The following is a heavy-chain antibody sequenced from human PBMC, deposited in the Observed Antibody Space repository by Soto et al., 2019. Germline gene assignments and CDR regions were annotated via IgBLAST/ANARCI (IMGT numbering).Heavy chain of an antibody. CDR2: INPNSGGT. V-gene: IGHV1-2*04. CDR1: GYTFTGYY. Sequence: GASVKVSCKASGYTFTGYYMHWVRQAPGQGLEWMGWINPNSGGTNYAQKFQGWVTMTRDTSISTAYMELSRLRSDDTAVYYCARGGRYCSGGSCYPQGSEYYGMDVWGQGTTVTVSS. J-gene: IGHJ6*02. D-gene: IGHD2-15*01. CDR3: ARGGRYCSGGSCYPQGSEYYGMDV.